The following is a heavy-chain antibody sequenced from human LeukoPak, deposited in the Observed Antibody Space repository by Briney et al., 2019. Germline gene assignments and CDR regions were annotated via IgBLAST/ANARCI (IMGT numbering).Heavy chain of an antibody. CDR1: GFTFSSYE. J-gene: IGHJ4*02. CDR3: EKGYGDYDY. D-gene: IGHD4-17*01. Sequence: PGGSLRLSCAGSGFTFSSYEMNWVRQAPGKGLEWVSYISTSSSNIYYADSVKGRFTISRDNARNSLYLQMNSLRAEDTAVYYCEKGYGDYDYWGQGTLVTVSS. V-gene: IGHV3-48*03. CDR2: ISTSSSNI.